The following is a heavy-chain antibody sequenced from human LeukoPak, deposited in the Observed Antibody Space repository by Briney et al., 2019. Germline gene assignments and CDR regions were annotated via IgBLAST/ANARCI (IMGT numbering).Heavy chain of an antibody. J-gene: IGHJ5*02. CDR2: INHSGST. CDR3: ARVTVAVKNPVPFDP. CDR1: GGSFSGYY. D-gene: IGHD5-18*01. Sequence: SETLSLTCAVYGGSFSGYYWSWIRQPPGKGLEWIGEINHSGSTNYNPSLKSRVTISVDTSKNQFSLKLSSVAAADTAVYYCARVTVAVKNPVPFDPWGQGTLVTVSS. V-gene: IGHV4-34*01.